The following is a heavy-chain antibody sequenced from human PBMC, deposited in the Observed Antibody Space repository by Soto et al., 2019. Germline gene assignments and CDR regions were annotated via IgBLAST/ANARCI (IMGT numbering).Heavy chain of an antibody. CDR2: IYYSGST. D-gene: IGHD6-13*01. Sequence: QLQLQESGPGLGKPSETLSLTCTVSGGSISSSSFHWGWIRHPPGKGLGGIGSIYYSGSTYSSPSLKSRVTISVDTSKNQFSLKLSSVTAADTAVYYCARRERAAGTDWWFDPWGQGTLVTVSS. V-gene: IGHV4-39*01. J-gene: IGHJ5*02. CDR3: ARRERAAGTDWWFDP. CDR1: GGSISSSSFH.